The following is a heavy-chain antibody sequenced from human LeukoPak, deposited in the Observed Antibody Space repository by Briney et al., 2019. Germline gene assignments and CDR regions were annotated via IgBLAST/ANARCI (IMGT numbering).Heavy chain of an antibody. J-gene: IGHJ4*02. D-gene: IGHD5-12*01. CDR3: AGNSGYDFYRFDY. CDR1: GGSISSSSYY. Sequence: SETLSLTCTVSGGSISSSSYYWGWIRQPPGKGLEWIGSIYYSGSTYYNPSLKSRVTISVDTSKNQFSLKLSSVTAADTAVYYCAGNSGYDFYRFDYWGQGTLVTVSS. CDR2: IYYSGST. V-gene: IGHV4-39*01.